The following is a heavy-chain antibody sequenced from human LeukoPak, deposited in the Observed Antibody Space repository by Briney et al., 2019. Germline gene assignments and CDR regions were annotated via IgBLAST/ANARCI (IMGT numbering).Heavy chain of an antibody. J-gene: IGHJ4*02. CDR2: INHSGST. CDR3: ASAVVVPAAMDY. CDR1: GGSFSGYY. Sequence: SETLSLTCAVYGGSFSGYYWSWIRQPPGKGLEWIGEINHSGSTNYNPSLKSRATISVDTSKNQFSLKLSSVTAADTAVYYCASAVVVPAAMDYWGQGTLVTVSS. V-gene: IGHV4-34*01. D-gene: IGHD2-2*01.